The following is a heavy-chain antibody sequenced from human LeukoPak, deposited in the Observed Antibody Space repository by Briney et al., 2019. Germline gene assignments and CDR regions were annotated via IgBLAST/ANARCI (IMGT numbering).Heavy chain of an antibody. CDR1: GYTFTIYC. V-gene: IGHV1-3*03. CDR3: ARDPGSSGYYNYYMDV. Sequence: PSVKVSCNASGYTFTIYCMHWVRHAPGQRLEWMGCINAGNGNTKYSQEFQGRVTITRDTSASTAYMELSSLRSEDMAVYYCARDPGSSGYYNYYMDVWGKGTTVTVSS. D-gene: IGHD3-22*01. J-gene: IGHJ6*03. CDR2: INAGNGNT.